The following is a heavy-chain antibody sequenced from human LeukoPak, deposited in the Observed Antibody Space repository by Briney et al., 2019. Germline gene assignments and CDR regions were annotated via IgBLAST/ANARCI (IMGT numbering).Heavy chain of an antibody. CDR2: ISSSSSYI. J-gene: IGHJ4*02. D-gene: IGHD3-3*01. Sequence: GGSLRLSCAASGFTFSSYSMNWVRQAPGKGLEWVSSISSSSSYIYYADSVKGRFTISRDNAKNSLYLQMNSLRAEDTAVYYCAREYYDFWSGYYTHFDYWGQGTLVTVSS. CDR1: GFTFSSYS. V-gene: IGHV3-21*01. CDR3: AREYYDFWSGYYTHFDY.